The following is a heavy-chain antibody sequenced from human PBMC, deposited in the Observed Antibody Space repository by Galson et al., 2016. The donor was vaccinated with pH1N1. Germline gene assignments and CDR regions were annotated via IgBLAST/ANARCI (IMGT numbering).Heavy chain of an antibody. CDR3: ARGWGNDCRYDWNWVDS. Sequence: SLRLSCAASGFTFGDYGMSWVRQAPGKGLEWLSYILRSDRIEYADPVKGRFTISRDNAKNSLYLQMCSLRVEDTAFYYCARGWGNDCRYDWNWVDSWGQGTLVTVSS. CDR2: ILRSDRI. CDR1: GFTFGDYG. V-gene: IGHV3-69-1*02. J-gene: IGHJ5*01. D-gene: IGHD1-1*01.